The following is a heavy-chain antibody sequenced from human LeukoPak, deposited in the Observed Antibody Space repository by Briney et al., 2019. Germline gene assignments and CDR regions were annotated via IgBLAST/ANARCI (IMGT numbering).Heavy chain of an antibody. J-gene: IGHJ4*02. Sequence: GGSLRLSCAASGSTFSSYAMNWVRQAPGKGLEWVSGISNSGGSTYYADSVKGRFTISRDNSKNTLYLQMNSLRAEDTAVYYCAKETSSSFDYWGQGTLVTVSS. CDR1: GSTFSSYA. D-gene: IGHD6-6*01. CDR3: AKETSSSFDY. CDR2: ISNSGGST. V-gene: IGHV3-23*01.